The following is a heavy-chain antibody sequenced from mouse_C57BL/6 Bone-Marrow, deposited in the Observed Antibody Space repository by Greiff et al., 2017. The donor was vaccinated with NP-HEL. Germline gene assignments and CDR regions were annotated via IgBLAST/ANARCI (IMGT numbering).Heavy chain of an antibody. CDR2: IYPGSGNT. D-gene: IGHD3-1*01. J-gene: IGHJ2*01. CDR3: ARSGLYFDY. CDR1: GYTFTDYY. V-gene: IGHV1-76*01. Sequence: VKLMESGAELVRPGASVKLSCKASGYTFTDYYINWVKQRPGQGLEWIARIYPGSGNTYYNEKFKGKATLTAEKSSSTAYMQLSSLTSEDAAVYFCARSGLYFDYWGQGTTLTVSS.